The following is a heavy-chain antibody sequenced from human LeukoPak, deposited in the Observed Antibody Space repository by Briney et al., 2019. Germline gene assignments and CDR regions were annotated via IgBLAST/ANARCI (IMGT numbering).Heavy chain of an antibody. CDR1: GGSISSSSYY. CDR3: ARGRHFRDGYNYDAFDI. Sequence: SETLSLTCTVSGGSISSSSYYWGWIRQPPGKGLEWIGSICYSGSTYYNPSLKSRVTISVDTSKNQFSLKLSSVTAADTAVYYCARGRHFRDGYNYDAFDIWGQGTMVTVSS. V-gene: IGHV4-39*07. CDR2: ICYSGST. D-gene: IGHD5-24*01. J-gene: IGHJ3*02.